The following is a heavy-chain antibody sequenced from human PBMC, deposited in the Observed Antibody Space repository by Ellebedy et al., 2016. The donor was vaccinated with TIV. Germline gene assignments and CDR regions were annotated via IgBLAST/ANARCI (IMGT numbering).Heavy chain of an antibody. CDR1: GYTFTSYY. CDR2: INPSGGST. CDR3: ARDMAYCGGDCYSLGY. D-gene: IGHD2-21*02. Sequence: ASVKVSCXASGYTFTSYYMHWVRQAPGQGLEWMGIINPSGGSTSYAQKFQGRVTMTRDTSTSTVYMELSSLRSEDTAVYYCARDMAYCGGDCYSLGYWGQGTLVTVSS. V-gene: IGHV1-46*01. J-gene: IGHJ4*02.